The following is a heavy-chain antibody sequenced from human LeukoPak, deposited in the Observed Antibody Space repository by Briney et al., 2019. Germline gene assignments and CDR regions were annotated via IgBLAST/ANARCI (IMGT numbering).Heavy chain of an antibody. Sequence: SETLSLTCAVYGGSFSGYYWSWIRQPPGKGLEWIGEINHSGSTNYNPSLKSRVTISVDTSKNQFSLKLSSVTAADTAVYYCARGYYDFWSGYLSWFDPRGQGTLVTVSS. CDR1: GGSFSGYY. V-gene: IGHV4-34*01. CDR3: ARGYYDFWSGYLSWFDP. D-gene: IGHD3-3*01. J-gene: IGHJ5*02. CDR2: INHSGST.